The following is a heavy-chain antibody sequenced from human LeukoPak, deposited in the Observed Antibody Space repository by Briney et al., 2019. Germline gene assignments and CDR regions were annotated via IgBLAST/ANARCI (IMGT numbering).Heavy chain of an antibody. V-gene: IGHV3-23*01. D-gene: IGHD2-2*01. J-gene: IGHJ4*02. CDR2: ISGSGGST. Sequence: PGGSLRLSCAASGFTFSSYAMSWVRQAPGKGLEWVSAISGSGGSTYYADSVKGRFTISRDNSKNTLYLQMNSLRAEDTAVYYCAKDSDIVVVPAAARDGGVVAATPVDYWGQGTLVTVSS. CDR1: GFTFSSYA. CDR3: AKDSDIVVVPAAARDGGVVAATPVDY.